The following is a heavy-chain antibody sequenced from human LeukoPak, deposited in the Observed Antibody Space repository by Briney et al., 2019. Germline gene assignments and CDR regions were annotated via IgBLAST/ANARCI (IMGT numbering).Heavy chain of an antibody. V-gene: IGHV3-48*01. D-gene: IGHD6-13*01. Sequence: PGGSLRLTCAASGFTFSSYSMNWVRQAPGKGLEWVTYISSSSTISYADSVKGRFTISRDNAKNSLYLQMNSLRAEDTAVYYCARHGYSSSWYQIYAFDIWGQGTMVTVSS. J-gene: IGHJ3*02. CDR1: GFTFSSYS. CDR3: ARHGYSSSWYQIYAFDI. CDR2: ISSSSTI.